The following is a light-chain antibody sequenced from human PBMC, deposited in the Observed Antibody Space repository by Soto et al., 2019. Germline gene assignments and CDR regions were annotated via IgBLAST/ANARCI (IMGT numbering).Light chain of an antibody. CDR1: QSVSSNY. CDR2: GAS. J-gene: IGKJ3*01. CDR3: QQYGRSPFT. V-gene: IGKV3-20*01. Sequence: EIVMTQSPGTLSLSPGERATLSCRASQSVSSNYLAWFHQKPGQPPRLLIYGASSRATGIPDRFSGSGSGTDFTLIISRLEPEDFAVYYCQQYGRSPFTFGPGTKVDIK.